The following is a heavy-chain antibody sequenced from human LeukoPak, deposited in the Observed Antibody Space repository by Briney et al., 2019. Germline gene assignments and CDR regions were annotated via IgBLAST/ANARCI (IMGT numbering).Heavy chain of an antibody. CDR2: IIPIFGTA. V-gene: IGHV1-69*13. D-gene: IGHD2-15*01. CDR3: ASSGELRVYYYYYGMDV. CDR1: VGTLRSYA. J-gene: IGHJ6*02. Sequence: SVNVSCKCSVGTLRSYAISWVRQATGQGPAWVGGIIPIFGTANYAQKFQGRVTITADESTSTAYMELSSLRSEDTAVYYCASSGELRVYYYYYGMDVWGQGTTVTVSS.